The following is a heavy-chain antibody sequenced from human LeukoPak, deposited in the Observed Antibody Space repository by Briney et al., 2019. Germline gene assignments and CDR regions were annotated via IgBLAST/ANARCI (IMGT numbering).Heavy chain of an antibody. CDR1: GFTFSDFG. J-gene: IGHJ6*02. D-gene: IGHD6-19*01. V-gene: IGHV3-21*01. CDR3: ASLGIAVAGPTMEYYYYGMDV. CDR2: ISSSSSYI. Sequence: GGSLRLSSAASGFTFSDFGMHWVRQAPGKGLEWVSSISSSSSYIYYADSVKGRFTISRDNAKNSLYLQMNSLRAEDTAVYCCASLGIAVAGPTMEYYYYGMDVWGQGTTVTVSS.